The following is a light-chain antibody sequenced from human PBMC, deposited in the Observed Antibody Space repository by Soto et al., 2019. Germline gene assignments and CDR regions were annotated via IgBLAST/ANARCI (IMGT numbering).Light chain of an antibody. CDR2: DAS. J-gene: IGKJ1*01. V-gene: IGKV3-20*01. CDR1: QTVSSNY. CDR3: QKYGSSPLERT. Sequence: EIVLTQSPGTLSLSPGERATLSCRASQTVSSNYLAWYQQKPGQAPRLLIYDASSRATGIPDRFSGSGSGTDFTLIISRLEPEDFAVYYCQKYGSSPLERTFGQGTKVEIK.